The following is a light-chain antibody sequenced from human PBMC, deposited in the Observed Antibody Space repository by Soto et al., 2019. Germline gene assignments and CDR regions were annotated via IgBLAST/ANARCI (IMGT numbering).Light chain of an antibody. V-gene: IGKV1-5*01. J-gene: IGKJ1*01. CDR2: VAS. Sequence: DIQMTQSPSTLSASVGDRVTITCRASQSISSWLAWYQQKPGKAPKLLIYVASSLESGVPSRFSGSGAGTEFALTISRLLPYDFATYYCQQYKSYWPFGQGTQVQIK. CDR1: QSISSW. CDR3: QQYKSYWP.